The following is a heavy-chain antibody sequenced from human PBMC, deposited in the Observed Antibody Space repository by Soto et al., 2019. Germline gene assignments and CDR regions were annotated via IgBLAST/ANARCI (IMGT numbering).Heavy chain of an antibody. CDR1: GYTFTSYG. Sequence: QVQLVQSGAEVKKPGASVKVSCKASGYTFTSYGISWVRQAPGQGLEWMGWISAYNGNTTYAPKLQGRVTMTTDTSTSTAYMELRSLRSDDTAVYYCARDGGGLDYGDYSENWFDPWGQGTLVTVSS. J-gene: IGHJ5*02. D-gene: IGHD4-17*01. CDR3: ARDGGGLDYGDYSENWFDP. CDR2: ISAYNGNT. V-gene: IGHV1-18*01.